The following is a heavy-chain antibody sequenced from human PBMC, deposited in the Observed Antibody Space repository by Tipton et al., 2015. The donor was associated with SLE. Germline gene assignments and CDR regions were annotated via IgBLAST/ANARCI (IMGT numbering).Heavy chain of an antibody. Sequence: TLSLTCTVSGVSISSASYYWNWIRQPAGKGLEWTGRAYTTGSPYYNPSLESRVAISMDTSKNQFSLKLTAVTAADTAVYYCARTLDALDIWGQGTMVTVSS. J-gene: IGHJ3*02. CDR3: ARTLDALDI. CDR2: AYTTGSP. V-gene: IGHV4-61*02. CDR1: GVSISSASYY.